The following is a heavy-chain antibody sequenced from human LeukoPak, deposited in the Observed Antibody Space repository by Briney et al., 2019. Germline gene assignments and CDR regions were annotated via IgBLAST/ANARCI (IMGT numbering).Heavy chain of an antibody. CDR3: ARDRRYSSSTLDY. Sequence: GGSLRLSCAASGFTFSSYSMNWVRQAPGKGLEWVSSISSSSSYIYYADSVKGRFTISRDNAKNSLYLQMNSLRAEDTAVYYCARDRRYSSSTLDYWGQGTLVTVSS. D-gene: IGHD6-13*01. CDR2: ISSSSSYI. J-gene: IGHJ4*02. CDR1: GFTFSSYS. V-gene: IGHV3-21*01.